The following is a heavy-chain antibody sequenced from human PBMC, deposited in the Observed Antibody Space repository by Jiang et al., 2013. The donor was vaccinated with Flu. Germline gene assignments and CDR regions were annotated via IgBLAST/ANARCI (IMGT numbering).Heavy chain of an antibody. CDR1: GYTFTAYY. CDR2: INPNSGDT. Sequence: SGAEVKEPGASVKVSCKASGYTFTAYYMHWVRQAPGQGLEWMGWINPNSGDTKYEQKLQGRVTMTRDTSISTAYMELRRLTSDDTAVYYCAPALKSGTHDWGQGTLVTVSS. J-gene: IGHJ4*02. D-gene: IGHD1-26*01. V-gene: IGHV1-2*02. CDR3: APALKSGTHD.